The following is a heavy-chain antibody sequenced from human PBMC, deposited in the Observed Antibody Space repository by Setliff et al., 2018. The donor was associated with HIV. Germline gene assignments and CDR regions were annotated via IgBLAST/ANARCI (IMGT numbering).Heavy chain of an antibody. D-gene: IGHD5-12*01. CDR1: GGSFSSTTYS. V-gene: IGHV4-39*01. CDR2: IHSSGTA. J-gene: IGHJ4*01. CDR3: ATLRWLRSKHSDY. Sequence: KTSETLSLTCTVSGGSFSSTTYSWGWIRQPPGMGLEWIGSIHSSGTADYNPSLKSRVAMSVDTSKNQFSLTLRSVTAADTAVYFCATLRWLRSKHSDYWGQGILVTVS.